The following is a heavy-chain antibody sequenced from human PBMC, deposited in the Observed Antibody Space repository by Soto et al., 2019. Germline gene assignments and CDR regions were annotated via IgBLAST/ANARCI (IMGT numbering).Heavy chain of an antibody. J-gene: IGHJ6*02. CDR1: GFTFNYYN. CDR2: LSSRSNTI. Sequence: GGSLRLSCAASGFTFNYYNMNWVRQAPGKGLEWVSYLSSRSNTIYYADSVKGRFTISRDNAKSSLYLQMNSLRDEDTAVYYCARDCGKGYGMDVWGQGTTVTVSS. CDR3: ARDCGKGYGMDV. V-gene: IGHV3-48*02.